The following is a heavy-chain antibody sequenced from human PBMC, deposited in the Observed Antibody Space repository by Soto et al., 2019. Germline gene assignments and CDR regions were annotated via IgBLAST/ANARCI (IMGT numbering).Heavy chain of an antibody. CDR1: GDSVISNWW. CDR3: ARAFGSADPDSSGYSLKDVFDI. D-gene: IGHD3-22*01. Sequence: PSETLSLTCAVSGDSVISNWWWGWVRQSPGKGVEWIADMLHSGSTNYSPSLESRVTLSVDKSKNQFSLKMNSVTAADTAVYYCARAFGSADPDSSGYSLKDVFDIWGQGTMVT. V-gene: IGHV4-4*02. CDR2: MLHSGST. J-gene: IGHJ3*02.